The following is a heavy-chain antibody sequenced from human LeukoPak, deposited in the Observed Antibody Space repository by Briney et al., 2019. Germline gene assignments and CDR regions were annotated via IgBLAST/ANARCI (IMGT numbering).Heavy chain of an antibody. CDR2: IYTSGST. CDR1: GGSISSGSYY. CDR3: ATSLYDFWSGYYEGIFDY. D-gene: IGHD3-3*01. J-gene: IGHJ4*02. V-gene: IGHV4-61*02. Sequence: SQXXSLTCTVSGGSISSGSYYWSWIRQPAGKGLEWIGRIYTSGSTNYNPSLKSRVTISVDTSKNQFSLKLSSVTAADTAVYYCATSLYDFWSGYYEGIFDYWAREPWSPSPQ.